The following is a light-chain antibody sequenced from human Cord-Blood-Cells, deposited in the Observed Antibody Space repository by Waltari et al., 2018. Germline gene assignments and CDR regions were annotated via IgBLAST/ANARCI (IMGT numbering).Light chain of an antibody. J-gene: IGLJ3*02. Sequence: QSALTQPASVSGSPGQSITISCTGTSSDVGGYNYVSWYQQHPGKAPQLMIDDVSNRPSVVSNSLAGSKSGKTASLTISGLQAEDEAEYYCSSYTSSSTLWVFGGGTKLTVL. CDR3: SSYTSSSTLWV. CDR1: SSDVGGYNY. CDR2: DVS. V-gene: IGLV2-14*03.